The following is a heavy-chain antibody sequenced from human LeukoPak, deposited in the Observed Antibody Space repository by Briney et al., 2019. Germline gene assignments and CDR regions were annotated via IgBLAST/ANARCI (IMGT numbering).Heavy chain of an antibody. J-gene: IGHJ4*02. CDR2: IWSDGSNK. CDR1: GFIFSRYG. V-gene: IGHV3-33*01. Sequence: GGSLRLSCEASGFIFSRYGMRWVRQAPGKGLEWVAVIWSDGSNKYYADSVKGRFTISRDNSKNTLYLQLNSLRAEDTAVYYCARDMSSGYSGDYWGQGILVTVSS. CDR3: ARDMSSGYSGDY. D-gene: IGHD3-22*01.